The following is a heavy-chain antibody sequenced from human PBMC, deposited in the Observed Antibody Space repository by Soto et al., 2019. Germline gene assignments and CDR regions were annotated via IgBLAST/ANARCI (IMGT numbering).Heavy chain of an antibody. V-gene: IGHV3-13*01. CDR1: GFPFSSYY. J-gene: IGHJ3*02. CDR2: IGTAGDT. Sequence: PGGSLRLSCAASGFPFSSYYRHWVRQATGKGLEWVSAIGTAGDTYYPGSVKGRFTISRENAKNSLYLQMNSLRAGDTAVYYCARKRFGDDAFDIWGQGTMVTVSS. D-gene: IGHD3-10*01. CDR3: ARKRFGDDAFDI.